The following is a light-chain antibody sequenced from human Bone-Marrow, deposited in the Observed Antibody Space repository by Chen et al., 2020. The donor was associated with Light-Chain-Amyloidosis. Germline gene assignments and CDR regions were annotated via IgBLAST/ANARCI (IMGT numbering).Light chain of an antibody. J-gene: IGLJ1*01. CDR1: SSDVGGDNH. V-gene: IGLV2-14*01. CDR3: SSYTITNTLV. CDR2: EVT. Sequence: QSALTQPASVSASPGQSLTISCTGTSSDVGGDNHVSWYQQHPDKAPKLMIYEVTNRPSWVPDRCSGSKSDNTASLTISGLQTEDEADYFCSSYTITNTLVFGSGTRVTVL.